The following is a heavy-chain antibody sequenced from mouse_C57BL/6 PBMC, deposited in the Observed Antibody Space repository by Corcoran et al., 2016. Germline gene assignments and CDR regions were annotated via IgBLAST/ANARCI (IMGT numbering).Heavy chain of an antibody. CDR2: ISYDGSN. V-gene: IGHV3-6*01. CDR3: AIYYGSSSFAY. D-gene: IGHD1-1*01. J-gene: IGHJ3*01. CDR1: GYSITSGYY. Sequence: DVQLQESGPGLVKPSQSLSLTCSVTGYSITSGYYWNWIRQFPGNKLEWMGYISYDGSNNYNPSLKNRISITRDTSKNQFFLKLNSVTTEDTATYYCAIYYGSSSFAYWGQGTLVTVSA.